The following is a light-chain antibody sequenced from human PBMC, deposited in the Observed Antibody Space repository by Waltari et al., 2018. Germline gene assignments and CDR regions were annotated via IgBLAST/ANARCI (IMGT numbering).Light chain of an antibody. CDR1: NIGSKN. V-gene: IGLV3-9*01. J-gene: IGLJ3*02. Sequence: SYELTQPLSVSVALGPTARITCGGNNIGSKNVHWYQQKPGQAPVLVIYRDSNRPSGIPERFSGSNSGNTATLTISRAQAGDEADYYCQVWDSSTAVFGGGTKLTVL. CDR2: RDS. CDR3: QVWDSSTAV.